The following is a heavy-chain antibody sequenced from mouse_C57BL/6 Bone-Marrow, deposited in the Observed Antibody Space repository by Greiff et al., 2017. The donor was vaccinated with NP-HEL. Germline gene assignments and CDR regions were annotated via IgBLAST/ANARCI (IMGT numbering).Heavy chain of an antibody. J-gene: IGHJ3*01. CDR1: GFTFSDYG. D-gene: IGHD2-4*01. CDR3: ARRGDYGFAY. CDR2: ISNLAYSI. Sequence: EVKLVESGGGLVQPGGSLKLSCAASGFTFSDYGMAWVRQAPRKGPEWVAFISNLAYSIYYADTVTGRFTISRENAKNTQYLEMSSLRSEDTAMYYCARRGDYGFAYWGQGTLVTVSA. V-gene: IGHV5-15*04.